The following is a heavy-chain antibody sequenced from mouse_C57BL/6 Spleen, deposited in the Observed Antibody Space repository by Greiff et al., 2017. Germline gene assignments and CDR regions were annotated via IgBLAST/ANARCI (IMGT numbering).Heavy chain of an antibody. D-gene: IGHD4-1*01. J-gene: IGHJ1*03. Sequence: QVQLQQSGAELARPGASVKLSCKASGYTFTSYGISWVKQRTGQGLEWIGEIYPRSGNTYYNEKFKGKATLTADKSSSTAYMELRSLTSEDSAVYFYARRDWDGGYVDGWGTGTTVTVAS. CDR2: IYPRSGNT. CDR3: ARRDWDGGYVDG. CDR1: GYTFTSYG. V-gene: IGHV1-81*01.